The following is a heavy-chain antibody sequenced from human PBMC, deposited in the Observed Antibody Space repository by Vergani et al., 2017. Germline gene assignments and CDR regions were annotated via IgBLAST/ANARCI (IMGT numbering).Heavy chain of an antibody. J-gene: IGHJ6*02. D-gene: IGHD6-13*01. CDR3: ARSRYSSSWYYYYGMDV. Sequence: QVQLQESGPGLVKPSETLSLTCTVSGGSISSYYWSWIRQPPGKGLEWIGYIYYSGSTNYNPSLKSRVTISVDTSKNQFSLKLSSVTAADTAVYYCARSRYSSSWYYYYGMDVWGQGTTVTVSS. CDR1: GGSISSYY. CDR2: IYYSGST. V-gene: IGHV4-59*08.